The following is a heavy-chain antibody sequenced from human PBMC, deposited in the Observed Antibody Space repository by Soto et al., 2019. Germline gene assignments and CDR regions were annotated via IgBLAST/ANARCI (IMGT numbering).Heavy chain of an antibody. CDR3: ARHPERIAEIGWFDP. D-gene: IGHD6-13*01. Sequence: EVQLVESGGGLVQPGGSLRLSCAASGFTFSSYSMNWVRQAPGKGLEWVSYISSSSSTIYYAASVKGRFTISRDNAKNSLYLQINSLRAEDTAVYYCARHPERIAEIGWFDPWGQGTLVTVSS. CDR1: GFTFSSYS. V-gene: IGHV3-48*01. CDR2: ISSSSSTI. J-gene: IGHJ5*02.